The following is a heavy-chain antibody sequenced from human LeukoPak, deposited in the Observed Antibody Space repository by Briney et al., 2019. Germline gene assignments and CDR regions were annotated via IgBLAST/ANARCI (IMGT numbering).Heavy chain of an antibody. CDR3: ARRTFVAVGSKTDY. CDR2: INWNGGST. CDR1: GFTFDDYG. D-gene: IGHD6-19*01. V-gene: IGHV3-20*04. Sequence: GGSLRLSCAASGFTFDDYGMSWVRQAPGKGLEWVSGINWNGGSTGYADSVKGRFTISRDNAKNSLYLQMNSPRAEDTAVYYCARRTFVAVGSKTDYWGQGTLVTVSS. J-gene: IGHJ4*02.